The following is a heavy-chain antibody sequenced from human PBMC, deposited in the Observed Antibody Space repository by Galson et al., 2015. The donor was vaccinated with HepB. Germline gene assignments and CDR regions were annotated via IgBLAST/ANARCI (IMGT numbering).Heavy chain of an antibody. CDR2: IIPLFNTT. CDR1: GGTFSSYA. D-gene: IGHD3-3*01. J-gene: IGHJ4*02. Sequence: SVKVSCKASGGTFSSYAITWVRQAPGQGLDWMGGIIPLFNTTNYAQRFQGRVTITAEESTSTFYMELRSLGSEDTAIYYCAKATIFGVVILYYFDYWGQGTLVTVSS. CDR3: AKATIFGVVILYYFDY. V-gene: IGHV1-69*13.